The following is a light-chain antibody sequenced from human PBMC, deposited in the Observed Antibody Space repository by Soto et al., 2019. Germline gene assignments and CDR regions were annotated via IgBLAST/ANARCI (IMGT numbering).Light chain of an antibody. V-gene: IGLV2-14*01. CDR2: DVS. CDR1: SSDVGGYNY. J-gene: IGLJ1*01. Sequence: VLAQPASVSGAPGQSITLSFPGTSSDVGGYNYVSWYQQHPGKAPKLMIYDVSNRPSGVSNRFSGSKSGNTASLTISGLQAEDEADYYCSSYTSSSTLVVFGTGTKVTVL. CDR3: SSYTSSSTLVV.